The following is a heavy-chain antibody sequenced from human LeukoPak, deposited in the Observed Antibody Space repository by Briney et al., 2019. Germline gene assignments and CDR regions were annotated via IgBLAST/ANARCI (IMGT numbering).Heavy chain of an antibody. J-gene: IGHJ4*02. V-gene: IGHV3-23*01. CDR1: GFTFSSYA. CDR3: AKDDYCGGECY. CDR2: INNGGDIT. Sequence: GGSLRLSCAASGFTFSSYAMSWVRQAPGKGLVWVSLINNGGDITYYGDSVKGRFTISRDNSRNTLFLEMSSLRADDTAAYYCAKDDYCGGECYWGKGTLVTVSS. D-gene: IGHD2-21*01.